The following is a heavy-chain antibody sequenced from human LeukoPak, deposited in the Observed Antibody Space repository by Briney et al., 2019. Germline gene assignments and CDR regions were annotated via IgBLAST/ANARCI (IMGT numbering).Heavy chain of an antibody. Sequence: PSETLSLTCAVYGESFSDYYWSWIRQPPEKGLEWIGQMSHDGNTNYNPSLKSRVTLSTDTSKNQFSLRLTSVTTADTAIYYCARRRDWNDVLDSWGQGTPVTVSS. D-gene: IGHD1-1*01. V-gene: IGHV4-34*01. CDR2: MSHDGNT. CDR3: ARRRDWNDVLDS. CDR1: GESFSDYY. J-gene: IGHJ4*02.